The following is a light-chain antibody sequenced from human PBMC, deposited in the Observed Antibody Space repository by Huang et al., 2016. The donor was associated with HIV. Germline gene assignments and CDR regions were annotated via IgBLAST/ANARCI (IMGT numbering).Light chain of an antibody. Sequence: EIVLTQSPGTLSLFPGERATLPCRASQSVSSSYLAWYQQKPGQAPRLLIDGASNGATGIPARFSGSGSGTDFTLTISRVEPEDFAVYYCQHYGGSPITFGQGTRLEIK. V-gene: IGKV3-20*01. J-gene: IGKJ5*01. CDR1: QSVSSSY. CDR3: QHYGGSPIT. CDR2: GAS.